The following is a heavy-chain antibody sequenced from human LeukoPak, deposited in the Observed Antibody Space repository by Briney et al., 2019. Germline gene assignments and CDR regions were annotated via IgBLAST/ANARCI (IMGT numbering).Heavy chain of an antibody. Sequence: RGESLKISWNGSGYSFTSYWIGWVRQMPGKGLEWMGIIYPGDSDTRYSPSFQGQVTISADKSISTAYLQWSSLKASDTAMYYCARLPPTPTSYYGGNFSPFDYWGQGTLVTVSS. V-gene: IGHV5-51*01. CDR2: IYPGDSDT. CDR1: GYSFTSYW. CDR3: ARLPPTPTSYYGGNFSPFDY. J-gene: IGHJ4*02. D-gene: IGHD4-23*01.